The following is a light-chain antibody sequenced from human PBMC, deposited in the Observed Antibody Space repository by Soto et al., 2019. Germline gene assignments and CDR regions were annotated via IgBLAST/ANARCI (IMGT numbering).Light chain of an antibody. J-gene: IGKJ5*01. V-gene: IGKV1-17*01. CDR3: QQYGSSPIT. Sequence: DIRSTKSPFSLTASVADRVTITCRASQGIRNDLGWYQQKPGKAPKRLIYAASSLQSGVPSRFGGSGAGTDVTLTSSMQEDEYVVVYCCQQYGSSPITFGQGTRLEIK. CDR2: AAS. CDR1: QGIRND.